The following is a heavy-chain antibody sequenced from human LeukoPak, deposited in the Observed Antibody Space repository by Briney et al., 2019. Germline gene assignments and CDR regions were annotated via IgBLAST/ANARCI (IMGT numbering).Heavy chain of an antibody. D-gene: IGHD1-20*01. CDR3: ARDTRYNWNDVDAFDI. V-gene: IGHV4-59*01. CDR1: GGSISSYY. Sequence: ASETLSLTCTVSGGSISSYYWSWIRQPPGKGLEWIGYIYYSGSTNYNPSLKSRVTISVDTSKNQYSLKLSSVTAADTAVYYCARDTRYNWNDVDAFDIWGQGTMVTVSP. J-gene: IGHJ3*02. CDR2: IYYSGST.